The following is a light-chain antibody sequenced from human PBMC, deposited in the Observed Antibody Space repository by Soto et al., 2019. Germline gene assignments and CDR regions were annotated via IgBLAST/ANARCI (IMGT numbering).Light chain of an antibody. CDR2: EVS. CDR1: SSDVGAYNY. Sequence: QSVLTQPASVSGSPGQSITISCTGTSSDVGAYNYVSWYQQHPGKATKLMIYEVSNRPSGVSNRFSGSKSGNTASLTISGLQAEDEADYYCSTYTSSTTLDYVFGTGTKLTVL. V-gene: IGLV2-14*01. CDR3: STYTSSTTLDYV. J-gene: IGLJ1*01.